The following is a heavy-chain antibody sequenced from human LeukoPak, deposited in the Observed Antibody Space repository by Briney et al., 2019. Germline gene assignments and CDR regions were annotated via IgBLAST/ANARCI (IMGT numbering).Heavy chain of an antibody. Sequence: ASVKVSCKASGYTFTNYYMHWVRQAPGQGLEWMGGIIPIFGTANYAQKFQGRVTITADESTSTAYMELSSLRSEDTAVYYCARAQKDYYYYYMDVWGKGTTVTISS. J-gene: IGHJ6*03. V-gene: IGHV1-69*13. CDR1: GYTFTNYY. CDR2: IIPIFGTA. CDR3: ARAQKDYYYYYMDV.